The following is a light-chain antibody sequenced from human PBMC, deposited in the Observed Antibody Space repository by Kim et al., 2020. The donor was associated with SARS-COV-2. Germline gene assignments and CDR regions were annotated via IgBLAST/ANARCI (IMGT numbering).Light chain of an antibody. V-gene: IGLV1-44*01. CDR2: ANN. CDR3: VAWDDSLNGPNWV. CDR1: SSNIGSNT. J-gene: IGLJ3*02. Sequence: VTISCSGSSSNIGSNTVDWYRQLPGTAPKLVIYANNQRPSGVPDRFSASKSGTSASLAISGLQSEDEAHYYCVAWDDSLNGPNWVFGGGTKVTVL.